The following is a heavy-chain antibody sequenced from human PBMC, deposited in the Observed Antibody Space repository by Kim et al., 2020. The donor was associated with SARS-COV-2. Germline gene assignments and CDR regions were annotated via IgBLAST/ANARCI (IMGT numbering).Heavy chain of an antibody. D-gene: IGHD3-3*01. CDR2: IIPIFGTA. CDR1: GCTFSSYA. Sequence: SVKVSCKSSGCTFSSYAISWVRQAPGQGLEWMGGIIPIFGTANYAQKFQGRVTITADESTSTAYMELSSLRSEDTAVYYCARGLWTTLGWYYYYGMDVWGQGTTVTVSS. J-gene: IGHJ6*02. V-gene: IGHV1-69*13. CDR3: ARGLWTTLGWYYYYGMDV.